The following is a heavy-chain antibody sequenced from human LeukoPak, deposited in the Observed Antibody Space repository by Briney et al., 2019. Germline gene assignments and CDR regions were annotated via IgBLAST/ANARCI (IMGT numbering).Heavy chain of an antibody. CDR2: INHSGST. J-gene: IGHJ4*02. V-gene: IGHV4-34*01. CDR3: ARALRGVLRYFDWLLFDY. Sequence: SETLSLTCAVYGGSFSGYYWSWIRQPPGKGLEWIGEINHSGSTNYNPSLKSRVTISVDTSKNQFSLKLSSVTAADTAVYYCARALRGVLRYFDWLLFDYRGQGTLVTVSS. CDR1: GGSFSGYY. D-gene: IGHD3-9*01.